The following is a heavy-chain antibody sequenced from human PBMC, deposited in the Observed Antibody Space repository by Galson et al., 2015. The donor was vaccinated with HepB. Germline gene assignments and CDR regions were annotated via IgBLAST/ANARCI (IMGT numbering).Heavy chain of an antibody. J-gene: IGHJ5*02. D-gene: IGHD3-3*01. Sequence: SLRLSCAASGFTFSSYAMSWVPQAPGKGLEWVPAISGSGGRTYYADSVKGRFTISRDKAKNTLYLQMNSLRAEDTAVYDCAKASGCWSGSIDPWGQGTLVTVSS. CDR2: ISGSGGRT. CDR3: AKASGCWSGSIDP. V-gene: IGHV3-23*01. CDR1: GFTFSSYA.